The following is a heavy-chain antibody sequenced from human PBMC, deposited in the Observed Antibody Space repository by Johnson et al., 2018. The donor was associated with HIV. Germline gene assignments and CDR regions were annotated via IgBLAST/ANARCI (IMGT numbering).Heavy chain of an antibody. J-gene: IGHJ3*01. D-gene: IGHD2-15*01. V-gene: IGHV3-23*04. CDR2: ISGSGGST. Sequence: EVQLVESGGGLEQPGGSLRLSCAASGFTFASSAMSWVRQAPGKGLEWVSAISGSGGSTYYADSVKGRFTISRDNSKTTLFLQMKSLRPEDTAVYFWAKEDCSAIVCSDDGFHLWGQGTMVTLSS. CDR3: AKEDCSAIVCSDDGFHL. CDR1: GFTFASSA.